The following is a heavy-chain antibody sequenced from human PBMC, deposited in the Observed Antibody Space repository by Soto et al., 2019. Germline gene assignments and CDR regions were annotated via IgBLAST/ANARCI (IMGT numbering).Heavy chain of an antibody. J-gene: IGHJ4*02. CDR2: ISSSSSYI. CDR3: ARDYELGRECGGDCYIDYFDY. D-gene: IGHD2-21*01. CDR1: GFTFSSYS. Sequence: GGSLRLSCAASGFTFSSYSMNWVRQAPGKGLEWVSSISSSSSYIYYADSVKGRFTISRDNAKNSLYLQMNSLRAEDTAVYYCARDYELGRECGGDCYIDYFDYWGQGTLVTVSS. V-gene: IGHV3-21*01.